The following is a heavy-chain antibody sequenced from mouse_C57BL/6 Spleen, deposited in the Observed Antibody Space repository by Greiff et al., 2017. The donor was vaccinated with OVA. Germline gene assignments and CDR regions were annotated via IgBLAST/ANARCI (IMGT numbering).Heavy chain of an antibody. Sequence: QVQLKESGAELVRPGASVTLSCKASGYTFTDYEMHWVKQTPVHGLEWIGAIDPETGGTAYNQKFKGKAILTADKSSSTAYMELRSLTSEDSVVYYCTGGPYYVDYWGQGTTLTVSS. V-gene: IGHV1-15*01. CDR1: GYTFTDYE. CDR3: TGGPYYVDY. CDR2: IDPETGGT. J-gene: IGHJ2*01.